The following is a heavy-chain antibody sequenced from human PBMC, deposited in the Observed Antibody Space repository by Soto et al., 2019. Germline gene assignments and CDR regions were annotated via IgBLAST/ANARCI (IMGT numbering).Heavy chain of an antibody. CDR1: VGIFSRYA. Sequence: SVNVSCKASVGIFSRYAISWVRQAPGQGLGWMGGIIPIFGTANYAHKFQGRVTITADESTSTAYMQLSSLRSEYTAVYYCAISGGSCYSKLCWFDPWGQGTLVTVSS. CDR2: IIPIFGTA. V-gene: IGHV1-69*13. J-gene: IGHJ5*02. CDR3: AISGGSCYSKLCWFDP. D-gene: IGHD2-15*01.